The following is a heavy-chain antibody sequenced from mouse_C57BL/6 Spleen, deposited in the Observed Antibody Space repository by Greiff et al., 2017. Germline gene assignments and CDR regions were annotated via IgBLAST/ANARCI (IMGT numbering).Heavy chain of an antibody. D-gene: IGHD1-1*01. J-gene: IGHJ2*01. Sequence: EVQLQQSGPELVKPGASVKISCKASGYSFTGYYMNWVKQSPEKSLEWIGEINPSTGGTTYNQKFKAKATLTVDKSSSTAYMQLKSLTSEDSAVYYCAREDYYGSSGSFDYWGQGTTLTVSS. CDR3: AREDYYGSSGSFDY. CDR1: GYSFTGYY. V-gene: IGHV1-42*01. CDR2: INPSTGGT.